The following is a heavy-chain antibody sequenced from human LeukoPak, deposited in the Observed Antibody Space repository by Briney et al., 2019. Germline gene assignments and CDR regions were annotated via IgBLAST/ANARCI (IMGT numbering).Heavy chain of an antibody. J-gene: IGHJ4*02. D-gene: IGHD3-22*01. CDR2: ISSSSSYI. Sequence: PGGSLRLSCAASGFTFSSYSMNWVRQAPGKGLEWVSSISSSSSYIYYADSVKGRFTISRDNAKNSLYLQMNSLRAKDTAVYYCARPGKYYDSSGFGYWGQGTLVTVSS. V-gene: IGHV3-21*01. CDR1: GFTFSSYS. CDR3: ARPGKYYDSSGFGY.